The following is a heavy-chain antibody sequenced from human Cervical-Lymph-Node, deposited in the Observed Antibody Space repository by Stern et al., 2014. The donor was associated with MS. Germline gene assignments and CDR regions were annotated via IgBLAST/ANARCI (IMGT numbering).Heavy chain of an antibody. CDR3: ASGYGGV. CDR2: ITTSSNKI. V-gene: IGHV3-21*06. D-gene: IGHD3-16*01. J-gene: IGHJ4*02. CDR1: GFTISGHT. Sequence: EVQLVESGGGLVTPGGSLRLSCSASGFTISGHTMNPVRQSPGKGLEWLSAITTSSNKIDYADSVKGRFTISRDNAKNSVYLQMNSLRAEDTAVYYCASGYGGVWGQGTLVTVSS.